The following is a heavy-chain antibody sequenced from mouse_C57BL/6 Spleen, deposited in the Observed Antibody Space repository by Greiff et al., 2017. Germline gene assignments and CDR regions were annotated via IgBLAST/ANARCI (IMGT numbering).Heavy chain of an antibody. CDR1: GYTFTDYY. Sequence: VQLQQSGPVLVKPGASVKMSCKASGYTFTDYYMNWVKQSHGKSLEWIGVINPSNGCTSYNQKFKGKATLTVDNSSSTAYMGLNSLTSENSAVYYCARGDGYYEAPDYGGQGTTLTVSS. CDR2: INPSNGCT. V-gene: IGHV1-19*01. CDR3: ARGDGYYEAPDY. J-gene: IGHJ2*01. D-gene: IGHD2-3*01.